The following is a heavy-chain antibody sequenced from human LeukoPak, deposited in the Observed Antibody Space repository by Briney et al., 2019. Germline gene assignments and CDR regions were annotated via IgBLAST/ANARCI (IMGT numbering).Heavy chain of an antibody. CDR2: IQYDDSIE. J-gene: IGHJ4*01. CDR3: AKDQGVVGSYDY. Sequence: GGSLRLSCAASGFTFSTFGMNWVREAPDKGLEWGAFIQYDDSIEYYADSVKGRFTISRDNSKNTLYLQMNSLRGADTAVYYCAKDQGVVGSYDYWGHGTLVTVSS. V-gene: IGHV3-30*02. D-gene: IGHD3-10*01. CDR1: GFTFSTFG.